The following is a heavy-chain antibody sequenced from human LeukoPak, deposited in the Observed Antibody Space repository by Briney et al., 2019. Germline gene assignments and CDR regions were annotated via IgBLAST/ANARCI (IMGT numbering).Heavy chain of an antibody. J-gene: IGHJ6*02. Sequence: SETLSLTCTVSGGSISSYYWSWIRQPPGKGLEWIGYIYYSGGTNYNPSLKSRVTISVDTSKNQFSLKLSSVTAADTAVYYCARAQGIAAAGLYYYYYGMDVWGQGTTVTVSS. CDR3: ARAQGIAAAGLYYYYYGMDV. CDR2: IYYSGGT. V-gene: IGHV4-59*01. D-gene: IGHD6-13*01. CDR1: GGSISSYY.